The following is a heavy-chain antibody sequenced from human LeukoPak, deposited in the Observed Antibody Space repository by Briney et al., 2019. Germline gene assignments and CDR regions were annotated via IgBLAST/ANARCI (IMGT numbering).Heavy chain of an antibody. J-gene: IGHJ3*02. Sequence: ASVKVSCKASGYTFTGYYVHWVRQAPGQGLEWMGIINPNSGSTDYPQKFQGRVTMTRDMSTSTVYMELSSLRSEDTAVYYCARERSSGYNDAFDIWGQGTMVTVSS. CDR1: GYTFTGYY. CDR2: INPNSGST. CDR3: ARERSSGYNDAFDI. V-gene: IGHV1-46*01. D-gene: IGHD3-22*01.